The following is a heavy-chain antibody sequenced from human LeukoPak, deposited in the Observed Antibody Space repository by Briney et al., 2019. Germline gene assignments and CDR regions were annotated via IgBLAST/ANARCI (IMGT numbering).Heavy chain of an antibody. D-gene: IGHD4/OR15-4a*01. J-gene: IGHJ4*02. CDR1: GYSISSGYY. CDR3: ARVRYDYGDSDY. V-gene: IGHV4-38-2*01. CDR2: IYHSGNT. Sequence: SETLSLTCAVSGYSISSGYYWGWIRQPPGKGLEWIGTIYHSGNTYYNPSLKSRVTISVDTSKNQFSLKLSSVTAAATAVYYCARVRYDYGDSDYWGQGTLVTVSS.